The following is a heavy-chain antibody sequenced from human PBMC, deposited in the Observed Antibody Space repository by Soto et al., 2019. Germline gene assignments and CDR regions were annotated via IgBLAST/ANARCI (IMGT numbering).Heavy chain of an antibody. Sequence: QVQLVQSGGEVKKPEASVKVSCKASGYTFATYGVTWVRQAPGQGLEWMGWINVYNGNTDYAQKLQGRVTMTTDTSKSTAYMDLRSLRSDDTAVYYCARGTYSIGFDYWGQGTLVTVSS. V-gene: IGHV1-18*01. CDR3: ARGTYSIGFDY. CDR2: INVYNGNT. CDR1: GYTFATYG. D-gene: IGHD2-21*01. J-gene: IGHJ4*02.